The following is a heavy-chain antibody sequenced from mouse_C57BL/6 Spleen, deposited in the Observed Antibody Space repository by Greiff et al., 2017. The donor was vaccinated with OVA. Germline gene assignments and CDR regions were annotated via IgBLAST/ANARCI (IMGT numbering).Heavy chain of an antibody. CDR2: IRNKANGYTT. CDR1: GFTFTDYY. V-gene: IGHV7-3*01. J-gene: IGHJ2*01. D-gene: IGHD3-3*01. Sequence: EVKLVESGGGLVQPGGSLSLSCAASGFTFTDYYMSWVRQPPGKALEWLGFIRNKANGYTTEYSASVKGRFTISRDNSQSILYLQMNALRAEDSATYYCARYGGTGYFDYWGQGTTLTVSS. CDR3: ARYGGTGYFDY.